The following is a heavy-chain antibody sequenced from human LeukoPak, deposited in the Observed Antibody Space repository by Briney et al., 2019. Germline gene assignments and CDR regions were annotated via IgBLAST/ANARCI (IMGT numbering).Heavy chain of an antibody. CDR3: ARGATYYDFWSGYYNPRYYFDY. CDR1: GGSFSGYY. D-gene: IGHD3-3*01. Sequence: KPSETLSLTCAVYGGSFSGYYWSWIRQPPGKGLEWMGEINHSGSTNYNPSLKSRVTISVDTSKNQFSLKLSSVTAADTAVYYCARGATYYDFWSGYYNPRYYFDYWGQGTLVTVSS. J-gene: IGHJ4*02. V-gene: IGHV4-34*01. CDR2: INHSGST.